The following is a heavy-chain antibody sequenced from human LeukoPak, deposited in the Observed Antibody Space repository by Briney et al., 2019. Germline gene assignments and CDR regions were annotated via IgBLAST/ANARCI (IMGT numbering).Heavy chain of an antibody. CDR2: TYYRSKWYN. D-gene: IGHD3-22*01. CDR3: ARADSSGYYLSLGY. Sequence: SQTLSLTCAISGDSVSSNSAAWNWIRQSPSRGLEWLGRTYYRSKWYNDYAVSVKSRITINPDTSKNQFSLKLSSVTAADTAVYYCARADSSGYYLSLGYWGQGTLVTVSS. CDR1: GDSVSSNSAA. J-gene: IGHJ4*02. V-gene: IGHV6-1*01.